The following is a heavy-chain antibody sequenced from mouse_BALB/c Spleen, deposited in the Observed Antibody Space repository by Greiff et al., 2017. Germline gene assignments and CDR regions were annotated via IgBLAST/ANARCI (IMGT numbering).Heavy chain of an antibody. CDR3: ARNYDYDGEFAY. Sequence: EVQRVESGPSLVKPSQTLSLTCSVTGDSITSGYWNWIRKFPGNKLEYMGYISYSGSTYYNPSLKSRISITRDTSKNQYYLQLNSVTTEDTATYYCARNYDYDGEFAYWGQGTLVTVSA. D-gene: IGHD2-4*01. J-gene: IGHJ3*01. V-gene: IGHV3-8*02. CDR2: ISYSGST. CDR1: GDSITSGY.